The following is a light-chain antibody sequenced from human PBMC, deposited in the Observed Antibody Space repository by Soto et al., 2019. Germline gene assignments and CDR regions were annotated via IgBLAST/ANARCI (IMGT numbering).Light chain of an antibody. V-gene: IGKV3-20*01. J-gene: IGKJ2*01. Sequence: EIVLTQSPGILSLSPGERATLSCRASQSVSSSYLAWYQQKPGQAPRLLMYGASRRATGIPARFSGSGSGTDFTLTISRLEPEDFAVYYCQQYGSSPRTFGRGTKLEIK. CDR2: GAS. CDR3: QQYGSSPRT. CDR1: QSVSSSY.